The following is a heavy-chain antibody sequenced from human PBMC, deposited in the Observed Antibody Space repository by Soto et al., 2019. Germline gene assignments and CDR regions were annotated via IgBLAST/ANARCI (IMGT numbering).Heavy chain of an antibody. V-gene: IGHV4-39*01. CDR3: ARLGWNYGVY. CDR1: GGPISSSSYY. D-gene: IGHD6-19*01. CDR2: IHSSGSS. Sequence: KTSETLSLTCTVSGGPISSSSYYLGWIRQPPGKGLEWIGSIHSSGSSFSNASLKSRVTISGDTSKSQFSLKLSSVTAADTAVYYCARLGWNYGVYWGQGTWSPSPQ. J-gene: IGHJ4*02.